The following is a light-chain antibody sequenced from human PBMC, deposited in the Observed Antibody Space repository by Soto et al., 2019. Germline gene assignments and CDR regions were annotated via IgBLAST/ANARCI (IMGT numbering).Light chain of an antibody. CDR1: NSNIGAGFD. Sequence: QSVLTQPPSVSGAPGQRVTISCTGRNSNIGAGFDVRWYQQLPGTAPKLLIYDNNNRPSGVPDRFSGSKSGTSASLAITGLQAEDEADYYCQSYDSSLSGYVFGTGTKVTVL. CDR3: QSYDSSLSGYV. CDR2: DNN. V-gene: IGLV1-40*01. J-gene: IGLJ1*01.